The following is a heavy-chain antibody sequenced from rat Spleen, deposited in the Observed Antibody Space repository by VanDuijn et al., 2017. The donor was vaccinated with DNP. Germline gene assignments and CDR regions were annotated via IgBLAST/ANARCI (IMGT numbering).Heavy chain of an antibody. D-gene: IGHD1-1*01. V-gene: IGHV5S10*01. Sequence: EVQLVESGGGLVQPGRSLRLSCAASGFTFSDYNMAWVRQAPKQGLEWVATIINDGRRTYYRDSVKGRFTISRDNGKSTLDLQMNSLRSEDTATYYCIRRTVVTGAMDAWGQGTAVAVSS. CDR2: IINDGRRT. J-gene: IGHJ4*01. CDR3: IRRTVVTGAMDA. CDR1: GFTFSDYN.